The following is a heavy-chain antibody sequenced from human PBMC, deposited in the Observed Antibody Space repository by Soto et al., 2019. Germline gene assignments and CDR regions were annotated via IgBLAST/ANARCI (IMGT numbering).Heavy chain of an antibody. CDR1: GGSISSGGYY. D-gene: IGHD6-19*01. V-gene: IGHV4-31*03. CDR3: ARNPAGSSGWYYFEV. J-gene: IGHJ4*02. Sequence: SETLSLTCTVSGGSISSGGYYWSWIRQHPGKGLEWIGYIYYSGTTYYNPSFKSRVTISVDASKNQFYLKLSSVTAADTALYDCARNPAGSSGWYYFEVWGQGTLVTVSS. CDR2: IYYSGTT.